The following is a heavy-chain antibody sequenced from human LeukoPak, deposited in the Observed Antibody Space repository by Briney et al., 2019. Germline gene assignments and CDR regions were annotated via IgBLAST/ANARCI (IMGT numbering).Heavy chain of an antibody. J-gene: IGHJ4*02. CDR3: ARLMGERSLFDY. Sequence: GGSLRLSCAASGFTFSNYWMSWVRQAPGKGLEWVANIKQDGNEKYYVDSVKGRFSISRDNAKNSVYLQMNSLRAEDTAVYYCARLMGERSLFDYWGQGVLVTVSS. CDR1: GFTFSNYW. CDR2: IKQDGNEK. D-gene: IGHD1-26*01. V-gene: IGHV3-7*02.